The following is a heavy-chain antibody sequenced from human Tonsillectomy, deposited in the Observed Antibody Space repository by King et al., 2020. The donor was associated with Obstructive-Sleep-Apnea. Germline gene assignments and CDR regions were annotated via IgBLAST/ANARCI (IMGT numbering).Heavy chain of an antibody. CDR2: IYYSGST. V-gene: IGHV4-30-4*01. J-gene: IGHJ4*02. CDR1: GGSISSGDYY. D-gene: IGHD3-10*01. CDR3: ARAPDYYGSGSYDDY. Sequence: QLQESGPGLVKPSQTLSLTCTVSGGSISSGDYYWSWIRQPPGKGLEWIGDIYYSGSTYYNPSLKSRVTISVDTSKNQFSLKLSSLTAADTAVYYCARAPDYYGSGSYDDYWGQGTLVTVSS.